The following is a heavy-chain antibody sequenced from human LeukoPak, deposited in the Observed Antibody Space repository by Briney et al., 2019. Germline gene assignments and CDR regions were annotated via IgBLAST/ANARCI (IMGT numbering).Heavy chain of an antibody. V-gene: IGHV4-59*12. J-gene: IGHJ6*02. CDR2: IYYSGST. CDR1: AGSISSYY. CDR3: ARDRTAAAAPDPEPGNYSGLDV. Sequence: SETLSLTCTVSAGSISSYYWSCIRQHLGEGLEWFGYIYYSGSTNYNQSPKSRVTISVDKSKNVFSLKLSSVTAADTAVFYWARDRTAAAAPDPEPGNYSGLDVWGQGTAVTVSS. D-gene: IGHD6-13*01.